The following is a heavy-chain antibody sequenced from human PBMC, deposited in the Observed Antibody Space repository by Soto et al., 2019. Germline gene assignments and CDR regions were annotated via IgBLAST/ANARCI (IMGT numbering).Heavy chain of an antibody. CDR3: ATGPRATSGFINPDY. V-gene: IGHV1-24*01. CDR1: GYTLTELS. J-gene: IGHJ4*02. D-gene: IGHD3-9*01. CDR2: FDPEDGGT. Sequence: ASVKVSCKVSGYTLTELSMHWVRQAPGKGLEWMGGFDPEDGGTIYAQKFQGRVTMTEDTSTDTAYMELSSLRSEDTAVYYCATGPRATSGFINPDYWGQGTLVTVSS.